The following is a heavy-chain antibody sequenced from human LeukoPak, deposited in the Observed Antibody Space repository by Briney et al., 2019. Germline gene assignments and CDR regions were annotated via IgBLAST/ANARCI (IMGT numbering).Heavy chain of an antibody. J-gene: IGHJ4*02. CDR2: IYPGDSDT. Sequence: PGESLQISCNGSGYRFTSYWIAWVRQMPGKGLESMGIIYPGDSDTRYSPSFQGQVTISADKSISTAYLQWSSLKASDTAMYYCARGLGYSGSWYFDYWGQGTLVTVSS. D-gene: IGHD6-13*01. CDR1: GYRFTSYW. V-gene: IGHV5-51*01. CDR3: ARGLGYSGSWYFDY.